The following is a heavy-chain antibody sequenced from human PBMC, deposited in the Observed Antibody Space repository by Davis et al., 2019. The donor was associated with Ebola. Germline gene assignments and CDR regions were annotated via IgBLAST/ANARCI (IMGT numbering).Heavy chain of an antibody. J-gene: IGHJ3*02. CDR2: ISSSSSYM. CDR1: GFTFNSYS. Sequence: PGGSLRLSCAASGFTFNSYSMNWVRQAPGKGLEWVSSISSSSSYMYYADSVRGRFTISRDNAKNSLYLRMNSLRAEDTAVYYCARDMTGGLRAFDIWGQGTMVTVSS. V-gene: IGHV3-21*01. D-gene: IGHD3-9*01. CDR3: ARDMTGGLRAFDI.